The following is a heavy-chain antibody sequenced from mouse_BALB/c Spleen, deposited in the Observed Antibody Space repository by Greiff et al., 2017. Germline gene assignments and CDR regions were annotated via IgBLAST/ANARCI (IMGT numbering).Heavy chain of an antibody. D-gene: IGHD3-3*01. V-gene: IGHV5-17*02. CDR3: AREGTVYAMDY. Sequence: EVKVEESGGGLVQPGGSRKLSCAASGFTFSSFGMHWVRQAPEKGLEWVAYISSGSSTIYYADTVKGRFTISRDNPKNTLFLQMTSLRSEDTAMYYCAREGTVYAMDYWGQGTSVTVSS. J-gene: IGHJ4*01. CDR2: ISSGSSTI. CDR1: GFTFSSFG.